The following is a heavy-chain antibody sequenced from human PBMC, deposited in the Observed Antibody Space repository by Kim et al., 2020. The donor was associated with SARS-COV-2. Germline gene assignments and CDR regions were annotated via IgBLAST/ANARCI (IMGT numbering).Heavy chain of an antibody. J-gene: IGHJ4*02. V-gene: IGHV3-53*01. CDR2: VYDDGKS. D-gene: IGHD4-17*01. CDR3: TRMDFGDDN. CDR1: GFDIADNY. Sequence: GGSLRLSCVASGFDIADNYMSWVRQAPGKGPEWVAVVYDDGKSDYADSVKGRFTISRDDSKNMIFLQMDSLRTDDTAVYYCTRMDFGDDNWGQGTRVSVS.